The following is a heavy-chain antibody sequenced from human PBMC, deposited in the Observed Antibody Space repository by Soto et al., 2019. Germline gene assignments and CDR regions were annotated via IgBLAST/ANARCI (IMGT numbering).Heavy chain of an antibody. V-gene: IGHV3-21*01. CDR2: ISGSSDFL. CDR1: GVTFSHSI. CDR3: ATSTWYAFDI. D-gene: IGHD6-13*01. J-gene: IGHJ3*02. Sequence: GSLRLSGASSGVTFSHSIINWVRQAPGQGLEWVSSISGSSDFLYYADSVKGRFTISRDTATNPLYLQMNSLRAEDTAVYYCATSTWYAFDIWGQGTMVTVSS.